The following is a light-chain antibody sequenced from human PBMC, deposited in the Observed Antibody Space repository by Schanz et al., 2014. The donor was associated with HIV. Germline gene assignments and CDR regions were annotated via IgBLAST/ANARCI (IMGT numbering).Light chain of an antibody. CDR3: SSYTSSSTRV. Sequence: QSALTQPASVSGSPGQSITISCTGTSSDVGGYNYVSWYQQHPGKAPKLMIYDVSNRPSGVSTRFSGSKSDNTASLTISGLQAEDEADYYCSSYTSSSTRVFGGGTKLTVL. CDR2: DVS. V-gene: IGLV2-14*03. CDR1: SSDVGGYNY. J-gene: IGLJ2*01.